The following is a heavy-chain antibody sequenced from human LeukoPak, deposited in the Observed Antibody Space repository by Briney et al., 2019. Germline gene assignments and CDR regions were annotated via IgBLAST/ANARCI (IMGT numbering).Heavy chain of an antibody. CDR3: ARVGSSFGDYVQFDY. CDR1: GFTFSSYW. CDR2: INSDGTST. Sequence: PGGSLRLSCAASGFTFSSYWMHWVRQAPGKGLVWVSRINSDGTSTTYADSVKGRFTISRDNAKNTLYLQTNSLRAEDTAVYHCARVGSSFGDYVQFDYWGQGTLVTVSS. V-gene: IGHV3-74*01. J-gene: IGHJ4*02. D-gene: IGHD4-17*01.